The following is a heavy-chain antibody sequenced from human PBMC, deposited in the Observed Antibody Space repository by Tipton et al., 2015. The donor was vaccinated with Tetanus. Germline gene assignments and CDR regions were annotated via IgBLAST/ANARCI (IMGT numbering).Heavy chain of an antibody. CDR2: VHYSGST. CDR1: GGSISSYY. CDR3: ARIGWLQQNKPAFDI. V-gene: IGHV4-59*01. J-gene: IGHJ3*02. D-gene: IGHD6-19*01. Sequence: GLVKPSETLSLTCTVSGGSISSYYWTWIRQPPGRGLEWIGYVHYSGSTNYSPSLRSRVTLSVDTSKNQFSLKLSSVTAADTAVYYCARIGWLQQNKPAFDIWGQGTVVTVSS.